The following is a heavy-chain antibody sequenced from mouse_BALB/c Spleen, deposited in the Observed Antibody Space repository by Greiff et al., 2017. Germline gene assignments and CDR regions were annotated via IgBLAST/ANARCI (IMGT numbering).Heavy chain of an antibody. Sequence: DVKLVESGGGLVQPGGSLKLSCAASGFTFSSYGMSWVRQTPDKRLELVATINSNGGSTYYPDSVKGRFTISRDNAKNTLYLQMSSLKSEDTAMYYCAREWAWFAYWGQGTLVTVSA. J-gene: IGHJ3*01. V-gene: IGHV5-6-3*01. CDR3: AREWAWFAY. CDR1: GFTFSSYG. CDR2: INSNGGST.